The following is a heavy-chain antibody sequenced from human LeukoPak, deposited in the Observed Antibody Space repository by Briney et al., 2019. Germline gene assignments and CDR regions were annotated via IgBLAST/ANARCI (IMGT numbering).Heavy chain of an antibody. Sequence: GGSLRLSCAASGFTFRSYSMNWVRQAPGKGLEWVSSISSRSSYIYYADSVKGRFTIPRDNAKNSLYLQMNSLRAEDTAVYYCARDRGNQFVAPMDVWGQGTTVTVS. CDR2: ISSRSSYI. V-gene: IGHV3-21*01. D-gene: IGHD4-23*01. CDR1: GFTFRSYS. J-gene: IGHJ6*02. CDR3: ARDRGNQFVAPMDV.